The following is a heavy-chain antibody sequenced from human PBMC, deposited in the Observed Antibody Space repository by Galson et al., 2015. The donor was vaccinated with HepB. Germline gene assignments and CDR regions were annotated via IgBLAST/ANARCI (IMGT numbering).Heavy chain of an antibody. CDR2: IRTKEYGGTT. J-gene: IGHJ4*02. CDR3: ARHPYTYGWFVFDH. V-gene: IGHV3-49*04. Sequence: SLRLSCAASGFTFRDSAMSWVRQAPGKGLEWVGFIRTKEYGGTTEFAASVRGRFSISRDDSRSVAHLQMNSLSTEDTAVYYCARHPYTYGWFVFDHWARESWSPSPQ. CDR1: GFTFRDSA. D-gene: IGHD3-16*01.